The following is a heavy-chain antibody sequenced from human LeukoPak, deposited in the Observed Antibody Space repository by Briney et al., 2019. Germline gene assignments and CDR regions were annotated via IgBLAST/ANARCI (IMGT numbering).Heavy chain of an antibody. CDR2: MNPNSGNT. D-gene: IGHD4-23*01. V-gene: IGHV1-8*03. Sequence: ASVKVSCEASGYTFTSYDINWVRQATGQGLEWMGWMNPNSGNTGYAQKSQGRVTITRNTSISTAYMELSSLRSEDTAVYYCATLTPYGGNSNFDYWGQGTLVTVSS. CDR3: ATLTPYGGNSNFDY. J-gene: IGHJ4*02. CDR1: GYTFTSYD.